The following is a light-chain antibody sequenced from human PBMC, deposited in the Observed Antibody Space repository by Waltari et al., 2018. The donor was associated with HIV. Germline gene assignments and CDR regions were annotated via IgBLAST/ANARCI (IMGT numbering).Light chain of an antibody. V-gene: IGLV2-14*01. J-gene: IGLJ2*01. CDR2: EVS. CDR3: SSYTSSSTLVV. CDR1: SSDVGGYNY. Sequence: QSALTQPASVSGSPGQSITISCTGTSSDVGGYNYVSWYQQHPGNAPKLMIYEVSNRPSGVSNRFSGSKSGNTASLTISGLQAEDEADYYCSSYTSSSTLVVFGGGTKLTVL.